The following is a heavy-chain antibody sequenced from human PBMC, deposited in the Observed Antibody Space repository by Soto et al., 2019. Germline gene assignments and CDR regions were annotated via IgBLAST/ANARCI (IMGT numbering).Heavy chain of an antibody. Sequence: PSETLSLTCTVSGVSISSGGYYWSWIRQRPGKGLEWFGYILYTGSTYYNPSLTPALRSRLTMSIDTSKNRFSLNLSSVTAADTALYFCARQGRRNILFSHWFDPWGQGTRVTVS. V-gene: IGHV4-31*03. CDR3: ARQGRRNILFSHWFDP. CDR2: ILYTGST. D-gene: IGHD2-2*02. J-gene: IGHJ5*02. CDR1: GVSISSGGYY.